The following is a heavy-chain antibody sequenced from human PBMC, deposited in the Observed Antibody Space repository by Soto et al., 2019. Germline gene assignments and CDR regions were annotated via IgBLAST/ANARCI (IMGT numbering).Heavy chain of an antibody. CDR2: VSIGGST. V-gene: IGHV3-23*01. CDR3: AKRRGAGGHFDY. CDR1: GFTFSSYA. J-gene: IGHJ4*02. D-gene: IGHD2-15*01. Sequence: DVQLLESGGGLVQPEGSLRLSCAASGFTFSSYAMGWVRQGPGKGLEWVAVVSIGGSTHYADSVRGRYTISRDNSKTPLSLQMNRLTAEDTAVYFCAKRRGAGGHFDYWCQGALVTVSS.